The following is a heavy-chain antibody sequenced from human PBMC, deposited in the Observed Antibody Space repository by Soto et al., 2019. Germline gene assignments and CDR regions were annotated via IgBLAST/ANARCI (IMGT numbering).Heavy chain of an antibody. J-gene: IGHJ6*02. CDR2: ISAYNGNT. CDR1: GYTFTSYG. D-gene: IGHD3-3*01. Sequence: ASVKVSCKASGYTFTSYGISWVRQAPGQGLEWMGWISAYNGNTNYAQKLQGRVTMTTDTSTSTAYMELRSLRSDDTAVYYCARDRTRARITILVYGMDVWGQGTTVTVSS. CDR3: ARDRTRARITILVYGMDV. V-gene: IGHV1-18*01.